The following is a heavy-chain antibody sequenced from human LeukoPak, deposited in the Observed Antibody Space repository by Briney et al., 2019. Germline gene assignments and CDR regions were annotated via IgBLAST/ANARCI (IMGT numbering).Heavy chain of an antibody. CDR2: ISGSGGST. CDR1: GFTFRNYV. D-gene: IGHD3-10*01. CDR3: AKDLRFGEFFDY. Sequence: GGSLRLSCAASGFTFRNYVMSWVRQAPGKGLEWVSAISGSGGSTYYADSVKGRFTISRDNSKNTLYLQMNSLRAEDTAVYYCAKDLRFGEFFDYWGQGTLVTVSS. V-gene: IGHV3-23*01. J-gene: IGHJ4*02.